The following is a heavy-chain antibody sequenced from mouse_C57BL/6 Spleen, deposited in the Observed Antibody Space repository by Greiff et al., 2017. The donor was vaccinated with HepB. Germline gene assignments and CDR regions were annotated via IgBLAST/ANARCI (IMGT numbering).Heavy chain of an antibody. CDR1: GYAFSSYW. CDR3: ARTTMVTTGYYYAMDY. Sequence: VKLMESGAELVKPGASVKISCKASGYAFSSYWMNWVKQRPGKGLEWIGQIYPGDGDTNYNGKFKGKATLTVDQSSSTAYMQLNSLTSEDSAVYYCARTTMVTTGYYYAMDYWGQGTSVTVSS. V-gene: IGHV1-80*01. CDR2: IYPGDGDT. J-gene: IGHJ4*01. D-gene: IGHD2-2*01.